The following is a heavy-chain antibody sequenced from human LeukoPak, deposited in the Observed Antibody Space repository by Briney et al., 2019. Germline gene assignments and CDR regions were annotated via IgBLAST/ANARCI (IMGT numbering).Heavy chain of an antibody. V-gene: IGHV3-23*01. J-gene: IGHJ4*02. CDR2: ISGSGDST. D-gene: IGHD2-15*01. Sequence: GGSLRLSGGASGFTLYTYAMSWGRQAPGEGVEGVSSISGSGDSTYYVNSVKGRFTISRDNSKNTVYLQMNSLRAEDTAIYYCAEDVVVIVAAKPGIWGQGTLVTVSS. CDR3: AEDVVVIVAAKPGI. CDR1: GFTLYTYA.